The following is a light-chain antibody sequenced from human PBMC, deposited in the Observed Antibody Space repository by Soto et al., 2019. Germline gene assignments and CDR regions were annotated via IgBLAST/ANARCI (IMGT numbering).Light chain of an antibody. CDR1: QNISVW. CDR2: DAS. CDR3: QQYDSSSPT. V-gene: IGKV1-5*01. Sequence: DIQMTQSPSTLSASVGDGVTITCLASQNISVWLAWYQQRPGKAPKFLIYDASSLETGVPSRFSGSGSGTEFTLTIRRLQPDDFATYYCQQYDSSSPTFGQGTKLEIK. J-gene: IGKJ2*01.